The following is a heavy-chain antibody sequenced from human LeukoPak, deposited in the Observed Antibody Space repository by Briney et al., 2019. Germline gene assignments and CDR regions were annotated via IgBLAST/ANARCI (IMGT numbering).Heavy chain of an antibody. D-gene: IGHD3-9*01. Sequence: GASVKVSCKASGYTFTGYYMHWVRQAPGQGLEWMGWINPNSGGTNYAQKFQGRVTMTRDTSIITAYMELSRLRSDDTAVYYCARVAAIDDILTGSDYYYYYYMDVWGKGTTVTISS. CDR3: ARVAAIDDILTGSDYYYYYYMDV. V-gene: IGHV1-2*02. CDR2: INPNSGGT. CDR1: GYTFTGYY. J-gene: IGHJ6*03.